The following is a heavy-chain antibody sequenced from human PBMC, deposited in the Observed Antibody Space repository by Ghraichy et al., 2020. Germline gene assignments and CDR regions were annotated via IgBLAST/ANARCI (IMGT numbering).Heavy chain of an antibody. CDR3: TRDPHALDY. Sequence: GGSLRLSCATSGFTFSSYSMNWVRQTPTKGLEWVAYIYKTGGTIHYADSVKGRFTISRDDAKNSLYLQMHSLRAEDTAVYYCTRDPHALDYWGPGTLVTVSS. CDR2: IYKTGGTI. CDR1: GFTFSSYS. D-gene: IGHD2-2*01. J-gene: IGHJ4*02. V-gene: IGHV3-48*04.